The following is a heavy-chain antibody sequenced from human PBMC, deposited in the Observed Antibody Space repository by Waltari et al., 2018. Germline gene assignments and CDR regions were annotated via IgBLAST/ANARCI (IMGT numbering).Heavy chain of an antibody. Sequence: EVQLVESGGGLVKPGGSLRLSCAASGFTFSSYRMNWVRQAPGKGLEWVSSISSSSSYIYYADSVKGRFTISRDNAKNSLYLQMNSLRAEDTAVYYCASSKAFGVVTERATIFDYWGQGTLVTVSS. CDR2: ISSSSSYI. CDR1: GFTFSSYR. J-gene: IGHJ4*02. D-gene: IGHD3-3*01. V-gene: IGHV3-21*01. CDR3: ASSKAFGVVTERATIFDY.